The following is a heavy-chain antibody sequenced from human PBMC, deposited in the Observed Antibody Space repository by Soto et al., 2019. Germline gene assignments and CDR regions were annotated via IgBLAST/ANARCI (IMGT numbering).Heavy chain of an antibody. CDR1: SGTISSSNW. Sequence: SETLSLTCAVSSGTISSSNWWTWVRQPPGKGLEWIGEINQSGSPNYNPSLRSRVTISVDKSKSQFFLKLSSVTAADTAIYYWAGLGMVAANWEFDPWGQGTRVNVFS. CDR2: INQSGSP. J-gene: IGHJ5*02. D-gene: IGHD2-15*01. CDR3: AGLGMVAANWEFDP. V-gene: IGHV4-4*02.